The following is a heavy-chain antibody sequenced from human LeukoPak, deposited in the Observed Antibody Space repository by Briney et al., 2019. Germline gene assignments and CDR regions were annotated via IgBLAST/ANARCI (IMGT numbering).Heavy chain of an antibody. CDR3: ARGPGVRAYYYYMDV. CDR2: IYYSGST. D-gene: IGHD2-8*01. J-gene: IGHJ6*03. V-gene: IGHV4-39*07. Sequence: PSETLSLTCTVSGGSISSSSYYWGWIRQPPGKGLEWIGSIYYSGSTYYNPSLKSRVTISVDTSKNQFSLKLSSVTAADTAVYYCARGPGVRAYYYYMDVWGKGTTVTVSS. CDR1: GGSISSSSYY.